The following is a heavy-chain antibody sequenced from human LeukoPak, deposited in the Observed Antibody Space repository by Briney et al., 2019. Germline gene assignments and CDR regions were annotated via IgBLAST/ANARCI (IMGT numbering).Heavy chain of an antibody. CDR1: GGSISSYY. J-gene: IGHJ5*02. D-gene: IGHD3-3*01. CDR3: ARTTGEYYDFWSGYYEENWFDP. CDR2: IYYSGST. V-gene: IGHV4-59*01. Sequence: TSETLSLTCTVSGGSISSYYWSWIRQPPGKGLEWIGYIYYSGSTNYNPSLKSRVTISVDTSKNQFSLKLSPVTAADTAVYYCARTTGEYYDFWSGYYEENWFDPWGQGTLVTVSS.